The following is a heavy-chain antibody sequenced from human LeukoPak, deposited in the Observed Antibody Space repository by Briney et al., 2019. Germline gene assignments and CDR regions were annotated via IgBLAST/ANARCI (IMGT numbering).Heavy chain of an antibody. CDR3: ARVHDSSGSLV. Sequence: AETLSLTCTVSGGSISTYYWSWIRQPPGKGLEWIGYIYYSGSTNCNPSLKSRVTISVDTSKNQFSLKLSSVTAADTAVYYCARVHDSSGSLVWGQGTMVTVSS. CDR1: GGSISTYY. D-gene: IGHD3-22*01. J-gene: IGHJ3*01. CDR2: IYYSGST. V-gene: IGHV4-59*12.